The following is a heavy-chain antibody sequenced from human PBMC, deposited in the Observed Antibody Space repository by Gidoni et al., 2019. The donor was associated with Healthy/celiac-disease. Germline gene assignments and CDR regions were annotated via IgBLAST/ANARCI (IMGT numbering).Heavy chain of an antibody. V-gene: IGHV1-69*04. D-gene: IGHD5-12*01. Sequence: QVQLVQSGAELKQPGSSVKVSCHASGGTFSSYAISWGEQAPGQGIEWMGRIIPIHSIANYAQKCQGRVTITADKSTSTAYMELSSLRSEDTAVYYCARGRYSGYDSNNYFDYWGQGTLVTVSS. CDR2: IIPIHSIA. CDR3: ARGRYSGYDSNNYFDY. J-gene: IGHJ4*02. CDR1: GGTFSSYA.